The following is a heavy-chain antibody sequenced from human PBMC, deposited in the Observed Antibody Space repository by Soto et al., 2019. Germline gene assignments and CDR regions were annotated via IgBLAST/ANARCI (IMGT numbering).Heavy chain of an antibody. CDR1: GFTFRSYW. J-gene: IGHJ4*02. CDR2: INRDGSST. D-gene: IGHD5-12*01. V-gene: IGHV3-74*01. CDR3: TKGAWLDY. Sequence: PGGSLRLSCAASGFTFRSYWMHWVRQAPGKGLVWVSRINRDGSSTSYADSVKGRVTISRDTAKNTLYLQMNSLRAGDTAVYFCTKGAWLDYWGQGTLVTVSS.